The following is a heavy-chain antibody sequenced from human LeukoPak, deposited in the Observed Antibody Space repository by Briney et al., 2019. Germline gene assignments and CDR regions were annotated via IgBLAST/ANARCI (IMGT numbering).Heavy chain of an antibody. V-gene: IGHV1-46*01. Sequence: ASVKVSCKASGYIFTSYYMHWVRQAPGQGLEWMGIINPSGGSTSYAQKFQGRVTMTRNTSISTAYMELSSLRSEDTAVYYCARGWTYYFGSGRYYSSASPLDYGGQGTLVTVSS. CDR1: GYIFTSYY. J-gene: IGHJ4*02. CDR2: INPSGGST. D-gene: IGHD3-10*01. CDR3: ARGWTYYFGSGRYYSSASPLDY.